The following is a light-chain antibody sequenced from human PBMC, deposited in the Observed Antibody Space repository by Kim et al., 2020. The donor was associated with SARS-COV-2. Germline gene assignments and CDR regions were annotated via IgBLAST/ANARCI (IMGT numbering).Light chain of an antibody. CDR2: QDT. Sequence: VSPGQTGSITCSGDKLGGKYVFWYQQKPGQSPVLVIYQDTKRPSGIPERFSASNSGNTATLTISGTQATDEADYYCQAWDSGTAVVFGGGTQLTVL. V-gene: IGLV3-1*01. CDR3: QAWDSGTAVV. J-gene: IGLJ2*01. CDR1: KLGGKY.